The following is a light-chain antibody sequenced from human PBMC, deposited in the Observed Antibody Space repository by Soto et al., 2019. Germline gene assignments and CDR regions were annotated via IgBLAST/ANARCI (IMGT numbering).Light chain of an antibody. J-gene: IGKJ4*01. CDR2: SAS. CDR1: QSVSTN. V-gene: IGKV3-15*01. CDR3: QQYQHLTRT. Sequence: EVVMTQSPATLSVSPGERATLSCRASQSVSTNLVWYQQKPGQAPRLLIYSASTRATGIPAMFSRTGSGTEFTLTISSLQSEEFAVYYCQQYQHLTRTFGGGTRVEIK.